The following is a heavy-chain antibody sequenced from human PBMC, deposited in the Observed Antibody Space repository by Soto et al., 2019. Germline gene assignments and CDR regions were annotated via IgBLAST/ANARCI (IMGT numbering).Heavy chain of an antibody. J-gene: IGHJ5*02. CDR2: INAHSGGT. Sequence: ASVKVPCKASGFSFTGYYIHWLRQAPGQGLEWMGWINAHSGGTEYAQKFQGRVTLTSDTSIATAYLTLTSLTSDDTALYYCAKDLTRQLAYWLDPWGQGTQVTVSS. V-gene: IGHV1-2*02. D-gene: IGHD6-6*01. CDR1: GFSFTGYY. CDR3: AKDLTRQLAYWLDP.